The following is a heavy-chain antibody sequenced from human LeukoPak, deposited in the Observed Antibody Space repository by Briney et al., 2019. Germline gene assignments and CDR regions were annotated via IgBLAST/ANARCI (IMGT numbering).Heavy chain of an antibody. V-gene: IGHV3-69-1*01. CDR3: ARDQLLSSSWYDY. CDR1: GFIFISYD. J-gene: IGHJ4*02. D-gene: IGHD6-13*01. Sequence: PGGSLRLSCTVSGFIFISYDMIWVRQAPGKGLEWVSSISSNGNTYYADSVKGRFTISRDNAKNSLYLQMNSLRAEDTAVYYCARDQLLSSSWYDYWGQGTLVTVSS. CDR2: ISSNGNT.